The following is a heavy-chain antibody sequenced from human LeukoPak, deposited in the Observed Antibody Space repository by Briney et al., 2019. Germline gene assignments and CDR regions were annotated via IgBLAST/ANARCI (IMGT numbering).Heavy chain of an antibody. CDR1: GYSISSGYY. J-gene: IGHJ4*02. CDR2: IYHSGRT. V-gene: IGHV4-38-2*02. Sequence: SETLSLTCTVSGYSISSGYYWGWIRQPPGKGLEWIGSIYHSGRTFYNPSLKSRVTISVDTSKNQFSLKLSSVTAADTAVYYCARRHYYGSGRTFDYWGQGTLVTVSS. CDR3: ARRHYYGSGRTFDY. D-gene: IGHD3-10*01.